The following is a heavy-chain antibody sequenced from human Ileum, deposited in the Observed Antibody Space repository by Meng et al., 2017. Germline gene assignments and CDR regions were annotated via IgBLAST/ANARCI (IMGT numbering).Heavy chain of an antibody. V-gene: IGHV4-59*01. CDR1: GVSISSYY. Sequence: QVQLQESGPGLVKPSENLSLTCTVSGVSISSYYWSWIRQPPGKGLEWIGYIYYSGSTNYNPSLKSRVTISVDTSKNQFSLKLSSVTAADTAVYYCASGNSKWEPFDYWGQGTLVTVSS. CDR2: IYYSGST. D-gene: IGHD1-26*01. J-gene: IGHJ4*02. CDR3: ASGNSKWEPFDY.